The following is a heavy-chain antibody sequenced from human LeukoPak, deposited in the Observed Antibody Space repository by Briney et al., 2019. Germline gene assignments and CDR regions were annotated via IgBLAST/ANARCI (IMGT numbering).Heavy chain of an antibody. CDR3: ARRPHYCSSTSCYSYYYYYMDV. CDR1: GGSFSGYY. J-gene: IGHJ6*03. D-gene: IGHD2-2*01. Sequence: PLETLSLTCAVYGGSFSGYYWSWIRQPPGKGLEWIGEINHSGSTNYNPSLKSRVTISVDTSKNQFSLKLSSVTAADTAVYYCARRPHYCSSTSCYSYYYYYMDVWGKGTTVTVSS. V-gene: IGHV4-34*01. CDR2: INHSGST.